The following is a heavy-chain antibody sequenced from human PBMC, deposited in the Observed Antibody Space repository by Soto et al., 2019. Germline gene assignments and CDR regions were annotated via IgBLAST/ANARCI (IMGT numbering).Heavy chain of an antibody. CDR1: GFTFSSYV. D-gene: IGHD5-18*01. V-gene: IGHV3-33*01. CDR2: IWYDGSNK. J-gene: IGHJ6*02. Sequence: GGSLXLSCAASGFTFSSYVMHWVRQAPGKGLEWVAVIWYDGSNKYYADSVKGRFTISRDNSKNTLYLQMNSLRAEDTAVYYCARDLDSYGMNYYGMDVWGQGTTVSVSS. CDR3: ARDLDSYGMNYYGMDV.